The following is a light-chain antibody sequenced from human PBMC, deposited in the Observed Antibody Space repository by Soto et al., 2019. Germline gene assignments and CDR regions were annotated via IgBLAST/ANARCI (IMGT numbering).Light chain of an antibody. CDR2: GAS. CDR1: QSVNSNY. CDR3: QQANSFPPG. Sequence: ESVLTQSPGTLTLSPGQRATLSCRASQSVNSNYLAWYQQKPGQAPRLLIYGASTRATGIPDRFSGSGSGTDFTLTISSLQPEDFATYYCQQANSFPPGFGGGTKVGI. J-gene: IGKJ4*02. V-gene: IGKV3-20*01.